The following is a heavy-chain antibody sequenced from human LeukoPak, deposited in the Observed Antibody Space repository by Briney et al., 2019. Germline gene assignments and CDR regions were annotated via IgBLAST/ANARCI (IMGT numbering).Heavy chain of an antibody. J-gene: IGHJ3*02. V-gene: IGHV4-4*07. CDR2: IYTSGST. D-gene: IGHD3/OR15-3a*01. CDR3: ARDDFWTGYRGFDI. Sequence: SETLSLTCTVSGGSISSYYWNWIRQSAGKGLEWIGRIYTSGSTNYNPSLKSRVTMSVDTSKNQFSLKVSSVTAADTAVYYCARDDFWTGYRGFDIWGQGTRVTVSS. CDR1: GGSISSYY.